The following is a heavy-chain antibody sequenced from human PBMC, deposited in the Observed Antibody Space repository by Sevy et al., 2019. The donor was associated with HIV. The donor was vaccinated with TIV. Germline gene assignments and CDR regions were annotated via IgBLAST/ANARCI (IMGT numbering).Heavy chain of an antibody. CDR1: GYTFTGYY. D-gene: IGHD3-10*01. Sequence: ASVKVSCKASGYTFTGYYMHWVRHAPGQGLEWMGWINPNSGGTNYAQKFQGRVTMTRDTSISTAYMELSRLRSDDTAVYYCARDHHYGSGIADPVDYWGQGTLVTVSS. J-gene: IGHJ4*02. CDR3: ARDHHYGSGIADPVDY. V-gene: IGHV1-2*02. CDR2: INPNSGGT.